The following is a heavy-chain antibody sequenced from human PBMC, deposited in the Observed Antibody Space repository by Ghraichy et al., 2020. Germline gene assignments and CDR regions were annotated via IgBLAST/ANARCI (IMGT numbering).Heavy chain of an antibody. CDR3: ARHGYSSSWGLGMDV. Sequence: SETLSLTCTVSGGSISSSSYYWGWIRQPPGKGLEWIGSIYYSLSTYYNPSLKSRVTISVDTSKNQFSLKLSSVTAADTAVYYCARHGYSSSWGLGMDVWGQGTTVTVSS. V-gene: IGHV4-39*01. D-gene: IGHD6-13*01. J-gene: IGHJ6*02. CDR1: GGSISSSSYY. CDR2: IYYSLST.